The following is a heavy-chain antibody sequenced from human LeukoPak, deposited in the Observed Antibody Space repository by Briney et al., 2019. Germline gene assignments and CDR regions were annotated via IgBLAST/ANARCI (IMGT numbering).Heavy chain of an antibody. J-gene: IGHJ5*02. D-gene: IGHD2-8*01. Sequence: GGSLRLSCAASGFTFSSYAMSWVRQAPGKGLEWVSAISGSGGSTYYADSVKGRFTISRDNSKNTLYLQMNSLRAEDTAVYYCAKALYDFTVMDNWFDPWGQGTLVTVSS. CDR1: GFTFSSYA. CDR2: ISGSGGST. CDR3: AKALYDFTVMDNWFDP. V-gene: IGHV3-23*01.